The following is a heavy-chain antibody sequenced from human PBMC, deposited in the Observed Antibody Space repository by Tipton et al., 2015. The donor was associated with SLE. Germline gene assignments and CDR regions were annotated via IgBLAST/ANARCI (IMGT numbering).Heavy chain of an antibody. Sequence: SLRLSCAASGFIFDNYDMHWVRQAPGRGLEWVAVVWDDGIAKYYADSVKGRFTISRDSSQNTLYLQMNSLRAEDTAVYYCARDDSLALDYWGQGTLVTVSS. CDR1: GFIFDNYD. J-gene: IGHJ4*02. CDR2: VWDDGIAK. D-gene: IGHD1-1*01. V-gene: IGHV3-33*01. CDR3: ARDDSLALDY.